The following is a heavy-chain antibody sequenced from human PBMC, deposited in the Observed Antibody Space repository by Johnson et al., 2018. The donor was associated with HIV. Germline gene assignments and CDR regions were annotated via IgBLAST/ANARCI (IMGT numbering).Heavy chain of an antibody. CDR2: ISYDGSNK. Sequence: QVQLVESGGGVVQPGRSLRLSCAASGFTFSSYGMHWVRQAPGKGLEWVAVISYDGSNKYYADSVKGRFTISRDNAKNSLSLQMNSLRAEDTAVYYCARPAGYGSSWYPFDIWGLGTMVTVSS. CDR1: GFTFSSYG. J-gene: IGHJ3*02. V-gene: IGHV3-30*03. D-gene: IGHD6-13*01. CDR3: ARPAGYGSSWYPFDI.